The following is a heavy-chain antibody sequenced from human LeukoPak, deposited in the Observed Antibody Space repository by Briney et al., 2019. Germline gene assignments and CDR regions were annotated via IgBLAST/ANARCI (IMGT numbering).Heavy chain of an antibody. V-gene: IGHV4-39*01. CDR1: GGSISSSSYY. Sequence: PSETLSLTCTVSGGSISSSSYYWGWIRQPPGKGLEWIGSIYYSGRTYYNPSLKSRVTISVDTSKNQFSLKLSSVTAADTAVYFCARSGIAADDYWGQGTLATVSS. CDR2: IYYSGRT. CDR3: ARSGIAADDY. J-gene: IGHJ4*02. D-gene: IGHD6-13*01.